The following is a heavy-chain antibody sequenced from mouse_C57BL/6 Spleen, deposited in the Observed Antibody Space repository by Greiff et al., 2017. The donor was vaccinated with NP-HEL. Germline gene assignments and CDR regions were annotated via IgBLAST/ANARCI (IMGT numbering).Heavy chain of an antibody. CDR2: IWSGGST. D-gene: IGHD2-2*01. CDR3: ARGGYDRAMDY. J-gene: IGHJ4*01. CDR1: GFSLTSYG. V-gene: IGHV2-2*01. Sequence: QVQLQQSGPGLVQPSQSLSITCTVSGFSLTSYGVPWVRQSPGTGLEWLGGIWSGGSTDYNAAFISRLSISKDNSKSQVFFKMIMMQADDSAIYYCARGGYDRAMDYWGQGPSVTVSS.